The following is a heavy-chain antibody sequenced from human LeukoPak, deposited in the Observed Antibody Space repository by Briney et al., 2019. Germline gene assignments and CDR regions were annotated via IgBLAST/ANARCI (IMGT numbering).Heavy chain of an antibody. D-gene: IGHD2-2*01. Sequence: ASVKVSCKASGYTFTSYGISWVRQAPGQGLEWMGGISAYNGNTNYAQQLQGRVTMTTDTSTSTAYMELRSLRSDDTDVYYCARDQFIYCSSTSCYENWFDPWGQGTLVTVSS. V-gene: IGHV1-18*04. CDR1: GYTFTSYG. CDR2: ISAYNGNT. J-gene: IGHJ5*02. CDR3: ARDQFIYCSSTSCYENWFDP.